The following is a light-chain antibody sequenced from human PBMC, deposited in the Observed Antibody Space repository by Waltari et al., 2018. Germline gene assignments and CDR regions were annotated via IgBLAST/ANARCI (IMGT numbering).Light chain of an antibody. J-gene: IGLJ2*01. CDR2: EAN. V-gene: IGLV2-8*01. CDR3: TSYAGSHNWV. CDR1: SSHFGGYNY. Sequence: QSALTQPPSASASPGQSVAISCTGTSSHFGGYNYVSWYQHHPGKAPKLLISEANKRLSGVPDRFSGSKSGNTASLTVSGLQADDEADYYCTSYAGSHNWVFGGGTKLTVL.